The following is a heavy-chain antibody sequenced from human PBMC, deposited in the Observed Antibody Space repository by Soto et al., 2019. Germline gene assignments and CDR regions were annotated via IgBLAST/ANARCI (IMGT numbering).Heavy chain of an antibody. CDR2: IKSKIYGGTT. CDR3: TKGGPYMNIVLVPAAYGSL. D-gene: IGHD2-2*01. CDR1: GYTFSHEC. J-gene: IGHJ4*02. Sequence: PGGSLKLSCAASGYTFSHECIKCARHAPGKGQEWGGRIKSKIYGGTTDYAAPVKGRFTISRDDSKITPYLQMSSLKTEEPAVYYCTKGGPYMNIVLVPAAYGSLWGQGTMVTVS. V-gene: IGHV3-15*07.